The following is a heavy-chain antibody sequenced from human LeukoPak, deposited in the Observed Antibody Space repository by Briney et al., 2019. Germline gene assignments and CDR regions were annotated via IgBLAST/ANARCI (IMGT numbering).Heavy chain of an antibody. D-gene: IGHD6-13*01. CDR2: IFYSGST. J-gene: IGHJ4*02. V-gene: IGHV4-59*01. CDR3: ARAGSSWYSLDY. Sequence: PSETLSLTCTVSGGSINSYYWTWLRQPPGKGLEWIGFIFYSGSTNYNPSLRSRVTISVDTSKSQFSLKLSSVTAADTAVYYCARAGSSWYSLDYWGQGTLVTASS. CDR1: GGSINSYY.